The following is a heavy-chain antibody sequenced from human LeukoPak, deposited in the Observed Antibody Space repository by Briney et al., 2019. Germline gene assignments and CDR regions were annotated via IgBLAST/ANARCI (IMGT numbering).Heavy chain of an antibody. CDR3: ARDGGQFAVTDIYF. J-gene: IGHJ4*02. D-gene: IGHD3-9*01. CDR1: GYTFTNYA. CDR2: INAGNGDT. Sequence: ASVKVSCKASGYTFTNYAIHWVRQAPGQRLEWTGWINAGNGDTKYSQKFLGRVTLSRDTSASTAYMELSSLRSEDTAMYYCARDGGQFAVTDIYFWGQGTLVTVSS. V-gene: IGHV1-3*01.